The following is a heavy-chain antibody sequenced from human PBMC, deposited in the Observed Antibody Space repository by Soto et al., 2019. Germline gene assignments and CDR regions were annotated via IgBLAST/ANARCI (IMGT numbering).Heavy chain of an antibody. CDR1: GGSISSGGYY. CDR3: ARDGVPWVVAADYYYGMDV. D-gene: IGHD2-15*01. J-gene: IGHJ6*02. V-gene: IGHV4-31*03. CDR2: IYYSGST. Sequence: TSETLSLTCTVSGGSISSGGYYWSWIRQHPGKGLEWIGYIYYSGSTYYNPSLKSRVTISVDTSKNQFSLKLSSVTAADTAVYYCARDGVPWVVAADYYYGMDVWGQGTTVTAP.